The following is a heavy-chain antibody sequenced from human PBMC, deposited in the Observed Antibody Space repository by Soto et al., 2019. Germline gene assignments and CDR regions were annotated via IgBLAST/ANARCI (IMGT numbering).Heavy chain of an antibody. CDR1: GGSSSSYY. V-gene: IGHV4-59*08. Sequence: SETLSLTCTVYGGSSSSYYWSWIRQPPGKGLEWIGYIYYSGSTNYNPSLKSRVTISVDTSKNQFSLKLSSVTAADTAVYYCERRYRACFDYWGQGTLVTGSS. J-gene: IGHJ4*02. CDR2: IYYSGST. CDR3: ERRYRACFDY. D-gene: IGHD2-2*01.